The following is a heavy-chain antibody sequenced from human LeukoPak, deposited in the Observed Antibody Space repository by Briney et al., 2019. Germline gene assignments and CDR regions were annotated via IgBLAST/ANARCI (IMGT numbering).Heavy chain of an antibody. CDR3: ARYCSSASCYLRTFDY. J-gene: IGHJ4*02. V-gene: IGHV3-21*04. CDR2: IDSSSSYI. D-gene: IGHD2-2*01. Sequence: GGSLRLSCATSGFTFSAYSVNWVRQAPGKGLEWVSSIDSSSSYIFYADSVRGRFTISRDNAETSVYLQMNNLRAEDTAVYYCARYCSSASCYLRTFDYWGQGTLVTVSS. CDR1: GFTFSAYS.